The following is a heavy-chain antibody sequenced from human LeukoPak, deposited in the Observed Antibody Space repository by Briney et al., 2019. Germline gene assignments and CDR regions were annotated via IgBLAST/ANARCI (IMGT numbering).Heavy chain of an antibody. Sequence: PGGSLRLSCAASGFTFGSFVMNWVRRAPGKGLEWVSAVTGSGGSTYYADSVKGRFTISRDSSSNTVSLQMNSLRAEDTAVYYCAKGDYGGNGIDYWGLGTLVTVSS. CDR3: AKGDYGGNGIDY. CDR1: GFTFGSFV. CDR2: VTGSGGST. V-gene: IGHV3-23*01. D-gene: IGHD4-23*01. J-gene: IGHJ4*02.